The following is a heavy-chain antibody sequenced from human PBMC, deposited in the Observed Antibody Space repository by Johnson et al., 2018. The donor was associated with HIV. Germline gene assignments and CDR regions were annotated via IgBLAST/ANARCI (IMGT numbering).Heavy chain of an antibody. CDR2: ILFDGVYK. CDR1: GFPFRDSA. J-gene: IGHJ3*01. D-gene: IGHD1-1*01. V-gene: IGHV3-30-3*01. CDR3: ATVWRNEGRHAFDV. Sequence: VQLVESGGGVVQPGGSLRLSCAASGFPFRDSAMHWVRPAPGKGMEWVAVILFDGVYKHYAESVKGRFTISRDNSKNTLYLQMNSLRGEDTAVYYCATVWRNEGRHAFDVWGQGTMVTVSS.